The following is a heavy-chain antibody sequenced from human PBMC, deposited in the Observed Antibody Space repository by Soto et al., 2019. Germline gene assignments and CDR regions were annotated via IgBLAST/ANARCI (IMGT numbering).Heavy chain of an antibody. V-gene: IGHV2-5*01. D-gene: IGHD6-13*01. CDR1: GFSLSTSRVG. CDR3: AHRPVEAAAGTVPYDRFAP. CDR2: IYWNADK. J-gene: IGHJ5*01. Sequence: SGPTLVNPTHTLTLACPFSGFSLSTSRVGVGWIRQPPGKALEWLALIYWNADKRYSPSLNSRPTHTKNTSKNQVGLTMTTMNPVDTTTYYCAHRPVEAAAGTVPYDRFAPWGKGPLVTVTS.